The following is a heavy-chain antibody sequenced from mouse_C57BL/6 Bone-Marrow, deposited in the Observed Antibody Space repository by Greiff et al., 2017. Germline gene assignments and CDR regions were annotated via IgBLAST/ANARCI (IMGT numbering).Heavy chain of an antibody. CDR2: IRSGGRYT. CDR3: ARHEGGDWFAY. CDR1: GFTFSSYG. V-gene: IGHV5-6*01. J-gene: IGHJ3*01. D-gene: IGHD3-3*01. Sequence: EVMLVESGGDLVKPGGSLKLSCAASGFTFSSYGMSWVRQTPDKRLEWVATIRSGGRYTYYPDSVKGRFTISRDNAKNTLYLQMSSLKSEDTAMYYCARHEGGDWFAYWGQGTLVTVSA.